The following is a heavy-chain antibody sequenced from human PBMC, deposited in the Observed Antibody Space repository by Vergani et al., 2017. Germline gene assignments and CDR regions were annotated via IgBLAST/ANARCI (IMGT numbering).Heavy chain of an antibody. CDR2: ISYSGST. V-gene: IGHV4-39*01. CDR3: AGHSTVEWLVKLGWIDP. Sequence: QLQLQESGPGLVKTSATLSLTCSVSGASIRSSNYYCGCIRHPPGKGLEWIASISYSGSTYYNPSLKSRVTISVDTSKNQFSLKLSSVTAADTAVYFCAGHSTVEWLVKLGWIDPWGQGILVTVSS. CDR1: GASIRSSNYY. D-gene: IGHD6-19*01. J-gene: IGHJ5*02.